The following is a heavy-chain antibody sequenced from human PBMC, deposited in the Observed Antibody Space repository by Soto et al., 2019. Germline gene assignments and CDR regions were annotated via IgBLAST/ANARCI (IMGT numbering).Heavy chain of an antibody. J-gene: IGHJ4*02. CDR2: IYYSGST. D-gene: IGHD5-12*01. V-gene: IGHV4-59*01. Sequence: LSLTCTVSGGSISSYYWSWIRQPPGKGLEWIGYIYYSGSTNYNPSLKSRVTISVDTSKNQFSLKLSSVTAADTAVYYCARLIYGGYVFDYWGQGTLVTVSS. CDR3: ARLIYGGYVFDY. CDR1: GGSISSYY.